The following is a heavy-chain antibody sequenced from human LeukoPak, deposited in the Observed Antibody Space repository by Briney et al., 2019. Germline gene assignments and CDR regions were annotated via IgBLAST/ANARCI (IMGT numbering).Heavy chain of an antibody. J-gene: IGHJ4*02. Sequence: SETLSLTCTVSGSSISSGYYWGWLRQPPGKGLEWIGSIYHSGSTYYNPSLKSRVTISVDTSKNQFSLKLSSVTAADTAVYYCARGRLAPNFDYWGQGTLVTVSS. D-gene: IGHD6-25*01. CDR2: IYHSGST. CDR1: GSSISSGYY. CDR3: ARGRLAPNFDY. V-gene: IGHV4-38-2*02.